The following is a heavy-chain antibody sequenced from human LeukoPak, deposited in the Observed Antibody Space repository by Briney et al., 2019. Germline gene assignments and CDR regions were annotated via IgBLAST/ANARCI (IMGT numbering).Heavy chain of an antibody. CDR3: ARYGGTRPNRGYYYYMDV. J-gene: IGHJ6*03. V-gene: IGHV4-59*01. Sequence: SETLSLTCTVSGGSISSYYWSWIRQPPGKGLEWVGYIHYSGSTDYNPSLQSRVTISVDTSKNQFSLKLSSVTAADTAVYYCARYGGTRPNRGYYYYMDVWGKGTTVTVSS. CDR1: GGSISSYY. D-gene: IGHD3-16*01. CDR2: IHYSGST.